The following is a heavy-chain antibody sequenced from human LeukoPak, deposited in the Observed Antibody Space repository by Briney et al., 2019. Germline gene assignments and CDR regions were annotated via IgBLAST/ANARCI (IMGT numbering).Heavy chain of an antibody. CDR2: INHSGST. CDR3: ARDGIAAAGPGALSDNFDY. D-gene: IGHD6-13*01. Sequence: SETLSLTCVVYGGTFSGYYWSWLRQPPGKGLEWIGEINHSGSTDYNPSLKSRVTISVDTSKNQFSLRLSSVTAADTAVYYCARDGIAAAGPGALSDNFDYWGQGTLVTVSS. CDR1: GGTFSGYY. J-gene: IGHJ4*02. V-gene: IGHV4-34*01.